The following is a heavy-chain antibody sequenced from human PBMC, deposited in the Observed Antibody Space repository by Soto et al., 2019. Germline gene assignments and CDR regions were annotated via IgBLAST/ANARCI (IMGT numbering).Heavy chain of an antibody. D-gene: IGHD3-10*01. J-gene: IGHJ5*02. CDR2: IYYSGST. CDR3: AGCLRVGIPFAP. Sequence: QVQLQESGPGLVKPSETLSLTCTVSGGSVSSGSYYWSWIRQPPGKGLEWIGYIYYSGSTNYNPSLKSRVTISADTFKDRFSGKLCSVTAADTAVYYCAGCLRVGIPFAPWGQGTLVTVSS. CDR1: GGSVSSGSYY. V-gene: IGHV4-61*01.